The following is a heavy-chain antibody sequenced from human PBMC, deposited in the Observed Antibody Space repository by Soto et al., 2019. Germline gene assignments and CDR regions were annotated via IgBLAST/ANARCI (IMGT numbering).Heavy chain of an antibody. V-gene: IGHV3-30*03. D-gene: IGHD6-13*01. J-gene: IGHJ6*02. CDR1: GFTFSSYG. Sequence: QVQLVESGGGVVQPGRSLRLSCAASGFTFSSYGMHWVRQAPGKGLEWVAGISYDGSNKYYADSVKGRFTTSRDNSKNTLDLQMNSLRAEDTAVYYCATGAAAQRYYGMDVWGQGTTVTVSS. CDR3: ATGAAAQRYYGMDV. CDR2: ISYDGSNK.